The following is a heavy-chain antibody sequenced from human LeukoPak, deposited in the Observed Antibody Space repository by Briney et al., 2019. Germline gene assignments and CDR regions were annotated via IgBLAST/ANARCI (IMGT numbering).Heavy chain of an antibody. CDR2: ITGSGANT. J-gene: IGHJ4*02. CDR1: GCTFTNYA. CDR3: AQWGDFDVLSGYYVPDF. D-gene: IGHD3-9*01. Sequence: GASLRLSCAASGCTFTNYAMSWVRQAPGKGLEWVSAITGSGANTYYAGSLKGRFTISRDNSKNTLYLQMNSLRAEDTAVYYCAQWGDFDVLSGYYVPDFWGQGTLVTVSS. V-gene: IGHV3-23*01.